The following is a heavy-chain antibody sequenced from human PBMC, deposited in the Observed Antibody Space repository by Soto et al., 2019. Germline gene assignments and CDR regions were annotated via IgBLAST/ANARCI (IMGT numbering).Heavy chain of an antibody. CDR3: ARSYSSGWYGQHNWFDP. D-gene: IGHD6-19*01. J-gene: IGHJ5*02. Sequence: GASVKVSCKASGYTFTSHGISWVRQAPGQGLEWMGWISAYNGNTNYAQKLQGRVTMTTDTSTSTAYMELRSLRSDDTAVYYCARSYSSGWYGQHNWFDPWGQGTLVTVSS. V-gene: IGHV1-18*01. CDR1: GYTFTSHG. CDR2: ISAYNGNT.